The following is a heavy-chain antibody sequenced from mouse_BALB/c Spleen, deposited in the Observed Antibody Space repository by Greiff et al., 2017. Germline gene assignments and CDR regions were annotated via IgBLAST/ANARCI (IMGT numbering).Heavy chain of an antibody. J-gene: IGHJ2*01. CDR2: ISNLAYSI. Sequence: EVQLQESGGGLVQPGGSRKLSCAASGFTFSDYGMAWVRQAPGKGPEWVAFISNLAYSIYYADTVTGRFTISRENAKNTLYLEMSSLRSEDTAMYYCARDGGSFFDYWGQGTTLTVSS. CDR3: ARDGGSFFDY. CDR1: GFTFSDYG. V-gene: IGHV5-15*02.